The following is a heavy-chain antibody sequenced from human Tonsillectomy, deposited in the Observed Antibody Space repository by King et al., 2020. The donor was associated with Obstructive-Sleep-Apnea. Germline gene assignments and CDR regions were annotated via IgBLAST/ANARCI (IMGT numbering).Heavy chain of an antibody. CDR1: GGSVRSGSYY. CDR3: AREAIGTTIRGWFDP. J-gene: IGHJ5*02. D-gene: IGHD5-12*01. Sequence: VQLQESGPGLVKPSQTLSLTCTVSGGSVRSGSYYWRWIRQHPGQGLEWIGYVHFSGSTYYNPSFKSRVIISVDTSMNQFSLKLSSMTAADTAVYYCAREAIGTTIRGWFDPWGQGTRVTVSS. CDR2: VHFSGST. V-gene: IGHV4-31*03.